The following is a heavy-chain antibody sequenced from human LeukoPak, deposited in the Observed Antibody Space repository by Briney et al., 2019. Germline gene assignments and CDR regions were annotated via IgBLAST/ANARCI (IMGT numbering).Heavy chain of an antibody. CDR2: IYSGGST. D-gene: IGHD3-10*01. J-gene: IGHJ4*02. V-gene: IGHV3-66*01. CDR3: ARDRGYVDY. Sequence: GGSLRLSCAASGFTLSSYSMNWVRQAPGKGLEWVSVIYSGGSTYYADSVKGRFTISRDNSKNTLYLQMNSLRAEDTAVYYCARDRGYVDYWGQGTLVTVSS. CDR1: GFTLSSYS.